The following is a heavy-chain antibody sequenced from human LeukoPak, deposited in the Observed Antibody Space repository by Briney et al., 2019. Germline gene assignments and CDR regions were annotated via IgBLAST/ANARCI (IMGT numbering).Heavy chain of an antibody. D-gene: IGHD3-16*01. J-gene: IGHJ6*02. Sequence: QPGGSLRLSCVGSKFSFNNYSMHWARQAPGKGLEWVASINHNGNVNYYVDSVKGRFTISRDNAKNSLYLQMSNLRAEDTAVYFCARGGGLDVWGQGATVTVSS. V-gene: IGHV3-7*03. CDR3: ARGGGLDV. CDR1: KFSFNNYS. CDR2: INHNGNVN.